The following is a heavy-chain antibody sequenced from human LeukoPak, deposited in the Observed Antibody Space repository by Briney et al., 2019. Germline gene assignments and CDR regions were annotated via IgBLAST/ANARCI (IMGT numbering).Heavy chain of an antibody. CDR1: GFTFSSYA. V-gene: IGHV3-30*04. CDR3: AREVGLFPDY. J-gene: IGHJ4*02. CDR2: ISYDGSNK. Sequence: GGSLRPSCAASGFTFSSYAMHWVRQAPGKGLEWVAVISYDGSNKYYADSVKGRFTISRDNSKNTLYLQMNSLRAEDTAVYYCAREVGLFPDYWGQGTLVTVSS. D-gene: IGHD3-22*01.